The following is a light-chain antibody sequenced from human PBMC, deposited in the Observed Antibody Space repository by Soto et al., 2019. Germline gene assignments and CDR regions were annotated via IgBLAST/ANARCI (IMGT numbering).Light chain of an antibody. CDR3: QQYSDWPLVT. CDR1: QSVSAY. J-gene: IGKJ4*01. CDR2: GAF. Sequence: EIVMTQSPATLSVSPGERVTFSCRASQSVSAYLAWYLQKPGQAPRLLIYGAFTRATGIPARFSGSGSGTEFTLTVSSLQSEDSAVYHCQQYSDWPLVTFGGGTKVEI. V-gene: IGKV3-15*01.